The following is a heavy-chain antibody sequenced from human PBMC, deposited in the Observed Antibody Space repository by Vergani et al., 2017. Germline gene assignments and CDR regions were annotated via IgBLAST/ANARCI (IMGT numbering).Heavy chain of an antibody. CDR1: GGSFTSYH. V-gene: IGHV4-34*01. CDR2: IDHTGRP. D-gene: IGHD4-11*01. J-gene: IGHJ6*03. Sequence: QVQLQQWGGGLLKPSETLSLTCVVNGGSFTSYHWTWIRQSPGEGLEWVGDIDHTGRPDYNPSIKSRLTMSVDKSQNQFSLTINSVTATDTAIYFCARVNTETNGHLYYYYYMDVWGQGTAVTVS. CDR3: ARVNTETNGHLYYYYYMDV.